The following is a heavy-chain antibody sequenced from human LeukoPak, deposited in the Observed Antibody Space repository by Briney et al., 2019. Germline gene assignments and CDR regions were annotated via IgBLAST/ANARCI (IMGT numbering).Heavy chain of an antibody. D-gene: IGHD3-22*01. CDR2: FSGSSSTI. Sequence: GGSLRLSCAASGFTFSSYGMNWVRQAPWKGREWVSYFSGSSSTIYYADSVKGRFTISRDNAKNSLYLQMNSLRDEDTAVYYCARDFGRGYYDSSGFFDYWGQGTLVTVSS. V-gene: IGHV3-48*02. CDR3: ARDFGRGYYDSSGFFDY. J-gene: IGHJ4*02. CDR1: GFTFSSYG.